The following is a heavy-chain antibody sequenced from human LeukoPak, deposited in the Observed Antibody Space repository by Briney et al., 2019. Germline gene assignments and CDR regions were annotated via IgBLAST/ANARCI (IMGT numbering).Heavy chain of an antibody. J-gene: IGHJ4*02. CDR3: AKDGMSSSSWYDRPEGKFDY. CDR1: GFTFSSYA. D-gene: IGHD6-13*01. CDR2: ISYDRSNK. Sequence: PGGSLRLSCAASGFTFSSYAMHWVRQAPGKGLEWVAVISYDRSNKYYADSVKGRFTISRDNSKNTLYLQMNSLRAEDTAVYYCAKDGMSSSSWYDRPEGKFDYWGQGTLVTVSS. V-gene: IGHV3-30-3*01.